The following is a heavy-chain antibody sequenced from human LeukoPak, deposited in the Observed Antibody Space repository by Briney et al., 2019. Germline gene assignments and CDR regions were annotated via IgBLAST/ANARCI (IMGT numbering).Heavy chain of an antibody. J-gene: IGHJ4*02. D-gene: IGHD3-3*01. V-gene: IGHV1-69*13. Sequence: HRASVKVSCKASGGTFSSYAISWVRQAPGQGLEWMGGIIPIFGTANYAQKFQGRVTITADESTSTAYMELSSLRSEDTAVYYCASLEYYDFWSGYYPYWGREPWSPSPQ. CDR1: GGTFSSYA. CDR2: IIPIFGTA. CDR3: ASLEYYDFWSGYYPY.